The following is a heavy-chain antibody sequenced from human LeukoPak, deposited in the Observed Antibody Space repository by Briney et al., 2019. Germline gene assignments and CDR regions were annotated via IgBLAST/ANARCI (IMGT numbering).Heavy chain of an antibody. J-gene: IGHJ3*02. CDR2: IYYSGST. CDR1: GGSISSSSYY. Sequence: SETLSLTCTVPGGSISSSSYYWGWIRQPPGKGLEWIGTIYYSGSTFYKPSLTSRVTISVDTSKNQFSLKLSSVTAADTAIYYCATHRRSGSGGSENAFEIWGQGTMVTVSS. V-gene: IGHV4-39*01. D-gene: IGHD5-12*01. CDR3: ATHRRSGSGGSENAFEI.